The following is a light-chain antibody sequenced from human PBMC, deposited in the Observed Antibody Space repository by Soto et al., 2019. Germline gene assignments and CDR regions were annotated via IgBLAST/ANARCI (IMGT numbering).Light chain of an antibody. CDR3: QQRLNFLT. Sequence: IVLTQSPATLSLSPGERATLSCRASQSVSRYLAWYQQKPGQAPRLLIYEASNRATGVPARFSGSGSGTDFTLTISSLEPEDFAVYYCQQRLNFLTVGGGTKVEIK. CDR2: EAS. CDR1: QSVSRY. V-gene: IGKV3-11*01. J-gene: IGKJ4*01.